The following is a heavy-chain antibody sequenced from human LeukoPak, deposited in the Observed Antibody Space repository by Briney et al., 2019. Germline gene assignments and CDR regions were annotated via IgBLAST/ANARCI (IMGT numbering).Heavy chain of an antibody. CDR1: GFTFSSYA. D-gene: IGHD3-3*01. CDR2: ISYDGSNK. V-gene: IGHV3-30*04. J-gene: IGHJ4*02. CDR3: ALRFLEWLDY. Sequence: GGSLRLSCAASGFTFSSYAMHWVRQAPGKGLEWVAVISYDGSNKYYADSVKGRFTISRDNAENSLYLQMNSLRAEDTAVYYCALRFLEWLDYWGQGTLVTVSS.